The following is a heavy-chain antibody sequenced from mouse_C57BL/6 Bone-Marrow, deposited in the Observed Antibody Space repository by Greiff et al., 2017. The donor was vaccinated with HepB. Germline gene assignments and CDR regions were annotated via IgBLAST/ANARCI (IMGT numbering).Heavy chain of an antibody. D-gene: IGHD2-3*01. V-gene: IGHV3-5*01. J-gene: IGHJ4*01. CDR1: GISITTGNYR. CDR2: IYYSGTI. CDR3: ARDLGLLPYAMDY. Sequence: EVKLVESGPGLVKPSQTVFLTCTVTGISITTGNYRWSWIRQFPGNKLEWIGYIYYSGTITYNPSLTSRTTITRDTPKNQFFLEMNSLAAEDTATYYCARDLGLLPYAMDYWGQGTSVTVSS.